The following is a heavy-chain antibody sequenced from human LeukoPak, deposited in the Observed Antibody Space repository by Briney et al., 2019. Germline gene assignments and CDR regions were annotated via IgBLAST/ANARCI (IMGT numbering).Heavy chain of an antibody. CDR3: ARGHSAAAGTFTAFDI. Sequence: ASVKVSCKASGGTFSNYGISWVRQAPGQGPEWMGGIIPIFGTTNYAQKFQGRVTITADEFTSTAYMEVSRLSSKDTAVYYCARGHSAAAGTFTAFDIWGQGTMVTVSS. V-gene: IGHV1-69*01. J-gene: IGHJ3*02. CDR2: IIPIFGTT. CDR1: GGTFSNYG. D-gene: IGHD6-13*01.